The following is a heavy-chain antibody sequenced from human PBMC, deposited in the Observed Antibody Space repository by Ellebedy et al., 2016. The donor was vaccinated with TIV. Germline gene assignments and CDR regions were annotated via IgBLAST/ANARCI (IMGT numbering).Heavy chain of an antibody. CDR1: EFTFSSYA. D-gene: IGHD2-21*02. Sequence: GGSLRLXCAASEFTFSSYAMSWVRQAPGKGLEWVSAISGSGGSTYYADSVKGRFTISRDNSKNTLYLQMNSLRAEDTAVYYCAKDLVVTATNYYYYGMDVWGQGTTVTVSS. CDR3: AKDLVVTATNYYYYGMDV. J-gene: IGHJ6*02. CDR2: ISGSGGST. V-gene: IGHV3-23*01.